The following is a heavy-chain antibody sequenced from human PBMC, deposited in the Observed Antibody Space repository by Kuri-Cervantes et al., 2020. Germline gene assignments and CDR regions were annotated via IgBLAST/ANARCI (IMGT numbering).Heavy chain of an antibody. CDR3: ARGVTMVRGVIGDNWFDP. D-gene: IGHD3-10*01. CDR1: RFTFTSYA. V-gene: IGHV3-23*01. CDR2: ISGSGGST. Sequence: GESLKISCAASRFTFTSYAMSWVRQAPGKGLEWVSAISGSGGSTYYADSVKGRFTISRDNSKNTLYLQMNSLRAEDTAVYYCARGVTMVRGVIGDNWFDPWGQGTLVTVSS. J-gene: IGHJ5*02.